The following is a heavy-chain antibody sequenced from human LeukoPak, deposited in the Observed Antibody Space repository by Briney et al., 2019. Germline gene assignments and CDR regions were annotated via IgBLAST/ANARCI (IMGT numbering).Heavy chain of an antibody. CDR1: GFTFSSYG. D-gene: IGHD3-3*01. CDR2: IRYDGSNK. Sequence: GGSLRLSCAASGFTFSSYGMHWVRQAPGKGLEWVAFIRYDGSNKYYADSVKGRFTISRDNSKNTLYLQMNSLRAEDTAVYFCAKLGGKVRFLEYLRTNYYYYYYMDVWGKGTTVTVSS. V-gene: IGHV3-30*02. J-gene: IGHJ6*03. CDR3: AKLGGKVRFLEYLRTNYYYYYYMDV.